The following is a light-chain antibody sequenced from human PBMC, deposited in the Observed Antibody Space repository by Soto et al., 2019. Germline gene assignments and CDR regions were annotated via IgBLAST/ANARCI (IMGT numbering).Light chain of an antibody. CDR2: AAS. CDR3: QQSYSTPIT. CDR1: QSISSY. J-gene: IGKJ5*01. V-gene: IGKV1-39*01. Sequence: DIQMTQSPSSLSSSVGDIFTITCRASQSISSYLNWYQQKPGKAPKLLIYAASSLQSGVPSRFSGSGSGTDFTLTISSLQPEDFATYYYQQSYSTPITFGQGTRLEIK.